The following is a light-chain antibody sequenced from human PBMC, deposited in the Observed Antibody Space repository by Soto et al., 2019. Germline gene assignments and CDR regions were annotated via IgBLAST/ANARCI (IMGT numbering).Light chain of an antibody. Sequence: IVMTHSPATLSVSPLYRATLAFMSIQIVNSKLSWYQQKPGQAPSLLIYGASTSASGVPSRFSGSGSGTDFILPISSLQSEDSAVYYCQQHTDWPPITFGQGTRLEIK. CDR1: QIVNSK. CDR2: GAS. J-gene: IGKJ5*01. V-gene: IGKV3-15*01. CDR3: QQHTDWPPIT.